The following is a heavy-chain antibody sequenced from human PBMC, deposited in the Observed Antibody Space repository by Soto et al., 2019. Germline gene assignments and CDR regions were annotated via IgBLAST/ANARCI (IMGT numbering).Heavy chain of an antibody. J-gene: IGHJ4*02. Sequence: EVQLVESGGGLVQPGGSLRLSCAASGFTVSSNYMSWVRQAPGKGLEWVSVIYSGGSTYYADSVKGRFTISRHNSKNTLYLQMNSLRAEDTAVYYCARGVGGYRDYAWDYWGQGTLVTVSS. D-gene: IGHD4-17*01. CDR3: ARGVGGYRDYAWDY. CDR1: GFTVSSNY. V-gene: IGHV3-53*04. CDR2: IYSGGST.